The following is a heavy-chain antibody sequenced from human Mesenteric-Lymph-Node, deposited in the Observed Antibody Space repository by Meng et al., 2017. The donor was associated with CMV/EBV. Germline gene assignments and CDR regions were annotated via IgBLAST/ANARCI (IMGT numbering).Heavy chain of an antibody. CDR1: GYTFTDNY. Sequence: ASVKVSCKASGYTFTDNYIHWVRQAPGQGLEWMGWINPDSSGTKYAQKFQGRLTMTRDTSIGTAYMELTSLRSDDTAVYSCARGRYYFASGGYYSLDRWGQGTLVTVSS. D-gene: IGHD3-10*01. CDR2: INPDSSGT. CDR3: ARGRYYFASGGYYSLDR. V-gene: IGHV1-2*02. J-gene: IGHJ5*02.